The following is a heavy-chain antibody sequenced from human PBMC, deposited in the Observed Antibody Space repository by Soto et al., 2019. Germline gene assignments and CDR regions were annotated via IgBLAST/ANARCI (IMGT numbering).Heavy chain of an antibody. CDR1: GYSIRNGYY. V-gene: IGHV4-38-2*01. D-gene: IGHD2-21*02. Sequence: SETLSLTCAVSGYSIRNGYYWGWIRQPPGKGLEWIGTIYHSGSTYYNPSLKSRVTISVDASENHFSLKLSSVTAADTAVYYCARVGPYCGGDCYSPPPWGQGTRVTVSS. CDR2: IYHSGST. J-gene: IGHJ5*02. CDR3: ARVGPYCGGDCYSPPP.